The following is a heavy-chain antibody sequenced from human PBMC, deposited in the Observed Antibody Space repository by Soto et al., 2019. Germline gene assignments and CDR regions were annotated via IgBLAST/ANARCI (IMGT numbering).Heavy chain of an antibody. D-gene: IGHD3-10*01. Sequence: PGGSLRLSCAVSGFTVITNYMSWVRQAPGKGLEWVSVIYSGGSTYYADSVKGRFTISRHNSKNTLYLQMNSLRAEDTAVYYCARLWFGVKWFDPWGQGTLVTVSS. CDR3: ARLWFGVKWFDP. CDR2: IYSGGST. CDR1: GFTVITNY. V-gene: IGHV3-53*04. J-gene: IGHJ5*02.